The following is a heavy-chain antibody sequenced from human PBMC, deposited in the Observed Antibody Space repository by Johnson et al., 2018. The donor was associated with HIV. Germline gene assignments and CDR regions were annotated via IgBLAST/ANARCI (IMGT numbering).Heavy chain of an antibody. D-gene: IGHD1-26*01. Sequence: VQLVESGGGLVQPGRSLRLSCAASGFTFDDYAMHWVRQAPGKGLERVSGISWNSGSIGYADSVKGRFTISSDNAKNSLYLQMNSLRAEDTALYYCAKERVGATGGAFDVWGQGTMVTVSS. CDR3: AKERVGATGGAFDV. J-gene: IGHJ3*01. CDR1: GFTFDDYA. CDR2: ISWNSGSI. V-gene: IGHV3-9*01.